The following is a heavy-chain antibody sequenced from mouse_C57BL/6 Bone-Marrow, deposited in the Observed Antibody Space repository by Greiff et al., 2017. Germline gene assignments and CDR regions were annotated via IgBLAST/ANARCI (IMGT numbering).Heavy chain of an antibody. D-gene: IGHD1-1*01. CDR1: GFTFTSYS. J-gene: IGHJ2*01. CDR3: TRDGYYYSSDYFDF. V-gene: IGHV5-9-1*02. CDR2: ISTGGDYI. Sequence: EVQVLQPGAGLVKPGASLKLSCTASGFTFTSYSMSWVRQTPGQRLEWVADISTGGDYINYTDTVKGQFTIARDNARNTLYLQMSSLNTEDTAVYYCTRDGYYYSSDYFDFWGKGTTLTVSS.